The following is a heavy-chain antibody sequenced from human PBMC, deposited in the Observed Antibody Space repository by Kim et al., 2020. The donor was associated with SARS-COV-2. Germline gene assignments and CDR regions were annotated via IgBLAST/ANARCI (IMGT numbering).Heavy chain of an antibody. CDR1: GYRFSSYW. D-gene: IGHD6-6*01. J-gene: IGHJ4*02. CDR3: ARHDYDSSSTAYDY. V-gene: IGHV5-51*01. CDR2: FHPDDSDT. Sequence: GESLKISCKGSGYRFSSYWIGWVRQMPGKGLEWMGNFHPDDSDTRYSPSFQGQVTISADKSISTAYLQWSSLKASDTAIYYCARHDYDSSSTAYDYWGQGPLVTVSS.